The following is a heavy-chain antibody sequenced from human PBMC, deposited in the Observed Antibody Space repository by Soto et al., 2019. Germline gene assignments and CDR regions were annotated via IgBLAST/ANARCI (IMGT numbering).Heavy chain of an antibody. CDR1: GFTFSKYT. CDR2: ISGSSTYI. D-gene: IGHD3-3*01. V-gene: IGHV3-21*01. J-gene: IGHJ4*02. Sequence: VGSLRLSCAASGFTFSKYTMNWVRQAPGKGLEWVSAISGSSTYIYYADSLRGRFTISRDNAKNSLYLQMNSLRAEDTAFYYCARDPSGALPGFDYWGQGTQVTVSS. CDR3: ARDPSGALPGFDY.